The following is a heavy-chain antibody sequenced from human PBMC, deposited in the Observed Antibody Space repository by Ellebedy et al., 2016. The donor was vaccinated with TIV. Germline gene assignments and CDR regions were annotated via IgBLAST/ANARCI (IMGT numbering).Heavy chain of an antibody. J-gene: IGHJ3*01. Sequence: PGGSLRLSCAASGFIVSSNYMNWVRQAPGKGLEWVSVIYSGADGGDTYYADSVKGRFTISRDNSKDTLFLQMNSLRAEDTAIYFCARDPVGVGPAFDVWGQGTMVTVSS. V-gene: IGHV3-53*01. CDR3: ARDPVGVGPAFDV. CDR1: GFIVSSNY. CDR2: IYSGADGGDT. D-gene: IGHD4-23*01.